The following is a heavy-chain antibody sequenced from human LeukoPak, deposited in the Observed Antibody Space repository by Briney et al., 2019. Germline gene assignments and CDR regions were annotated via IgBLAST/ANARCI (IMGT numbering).Heavy chain of an antibody. J-gene: IGHJ4*02. V-gene: IGHV1-18*01. CDR1: AYTFTSYG. CDR3: AKNSSGGYSDY. Sequence: GASVTVSSKTSAYTFTSYGISWVRQAPGQGLQWMGWISTYNGYSKYAQNLQGRVTMTADTSTSTAYMELSSLSSDDTAVYYCAKNSSGGYSDYWGQGTLVTVSS. D-gene: IGHD6-19*01. CDR2: ISTYNGYS.